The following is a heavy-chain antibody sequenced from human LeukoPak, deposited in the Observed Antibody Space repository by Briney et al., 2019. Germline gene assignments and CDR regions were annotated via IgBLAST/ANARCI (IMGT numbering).Heavy chain of an antibody. J-gene: IGHJ4*02. Sequence: SETLSLTCAVYGGSFSGYYWSWIRQPPGKGLEWIGEINHSESTYYNPSLKSRVTISVDRSKNQFSLKLSSVTAADTAVYYCARAPPALRAFDYWGQGTLVTVSS. CDR3: ARAPPALRAFDY. CDR1: GGSFSGYY. CDR2: INHSEST. V-gene: IGHV4-34*01.